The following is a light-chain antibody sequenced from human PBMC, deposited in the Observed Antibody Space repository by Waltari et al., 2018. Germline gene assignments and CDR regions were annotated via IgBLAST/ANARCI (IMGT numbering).Light chain of an antibody. Sequence: QSVLTQPPLASGTPGQSVTISCSGSSSNIGNNYVDWYQQLPGKAPKLLIYTNNRRPSGVPDRFSGSKSGTSASLAISGLRSEDEADYYCATWDDSLNGQVIFGGGTKLTVL. CDR3: ATWDDSLNGQVI. CDR1: SSNIGNNY. CDR2: TNN. V-gene: IGLV1-47*01. J-gene: IGLJ2*01.